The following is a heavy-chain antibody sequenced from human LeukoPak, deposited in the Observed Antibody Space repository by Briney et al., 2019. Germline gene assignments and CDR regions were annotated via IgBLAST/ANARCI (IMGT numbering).Heavy chain of an antibody. CDR3: ATDLGYYDSSGYYCKWFDP. J-gene: IGHJ5*02. CDR2: FDPEDGET. CDR1: GYTLTELS. Sequence: ASVKVSCKVSGYTLTELSMHWVRQAPGKGLEWMGGFDPEDGETIYAQKFQGRVTMTEDTSTDTAYMELSSLRSEDTAVYYCATDLGYYDSSGYYCKWFDPWGQGTLVTVSS. D-gene: IGHD3-22*01. V-gene: IGHV1-24*01.